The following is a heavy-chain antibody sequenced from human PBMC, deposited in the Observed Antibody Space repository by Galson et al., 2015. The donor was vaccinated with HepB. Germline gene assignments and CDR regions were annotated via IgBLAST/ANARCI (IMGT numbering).Heavy chain of an antibody. CDR2: INPGGGSP. CDR1: GYTFTSYF. J-gene: IGHJ5*02. V-gene: IGHV1-46*03. Sequence: SVKVSCKASGYTFTSYFLHWVRQAPGQGLEWMGIINPGGGSPTYAQKFQGRLTMTRDTSTSTVYMEFSSLTSEDTAVYYCARGPTWAASGEGAWFDPWGQGTLVTVSS. D-gene: IGHD6-13*01. CDR3: ARGPTWAASGEGAWFDP.